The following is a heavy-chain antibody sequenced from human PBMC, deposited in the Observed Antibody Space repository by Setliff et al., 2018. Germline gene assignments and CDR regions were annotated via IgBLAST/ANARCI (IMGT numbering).Heavy chain of an antibody. CDR3: ARTGTYRYFDY. CDR2: IYYRGDA. V-gene: IGHV4-34*01. CDR1: GGSFSGYY. Sequence: SETLSLTCAVYGGSFSGYYWGWIHQPPGKGLEWIGRIYYRGDAYYNASLKGRLTISVDTAQNQFSLRLTSVTAADTAVYYCARTGTYRYFDYWGQGALVTVSS. D-gene: IGHD1-1*01. J-gene: IGHJ4*02.